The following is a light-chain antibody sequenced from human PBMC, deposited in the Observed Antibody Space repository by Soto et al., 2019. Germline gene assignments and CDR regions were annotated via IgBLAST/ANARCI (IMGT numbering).Light chain of an antibody. CDR3: CSYAGSYTYV. V-gene: IGLV2-11*01. J-gene: IGLJ1*01. CDR2: SVS. CDR1: GNDVGAYNY. Sequence: QSALTQPRSVSGSPGQSVTISCTGTGNDVGAYNYVSWYQQHPGRPPKLMISSVSKRPSGVPDRFSGSKSGNTASLTISGLQAEDEADYYCCSYAGSYTYVFGTGTKVTVL.